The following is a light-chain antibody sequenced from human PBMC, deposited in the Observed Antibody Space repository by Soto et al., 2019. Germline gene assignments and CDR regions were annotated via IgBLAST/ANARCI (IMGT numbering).Light chain of an antibody. CDR1: QSVTTN. CDR2: GAS. J-gene: IGKJ4*01. CDR3: QQYDRWPVT. Sequence: EVVMTQSPATLSVSPGVRVTFSCRASQSVTTNLAWYQHKPGQSPRLLISGASTGASGIPPRFSGSGSGTEFTLTIDRLQSADFAVYYCQQYDRWPVTFGGGTKVEIK. V-gene: IGKV3-15*01.